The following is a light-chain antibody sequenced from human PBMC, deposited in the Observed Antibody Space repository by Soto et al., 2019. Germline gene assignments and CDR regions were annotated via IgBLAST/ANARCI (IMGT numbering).Light chain of an antibody. V-gene: IGLV2-8*01. CDR1: SSDVGGYHY. CDR2: EVS. CDR3: SSFAGNNNLV. Sequence: QSALTEPPSASGSPGQSVTISCTGTSSDVGGYHYVSWYQQHPGKAPKLMSSEVSKRPSGVPDRFSGSKSGNTASLTVSGLQAEDEADDYCSSFAGNNNLVFGGGTKLTVL. J-gene: IGLJ2*01.